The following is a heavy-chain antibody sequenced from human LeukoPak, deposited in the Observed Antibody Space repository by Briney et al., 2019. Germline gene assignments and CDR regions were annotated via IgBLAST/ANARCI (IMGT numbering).Heavy chain of an antibody. V-gene: IGHV3-21*01. J-gene: IGHJ3*02. D-gene: IGHD2-2*01. Sequence: GGSLRLSCAASGFTFSSYSMSWVRQAPGKGLEWVSSISSSSTYIYYADSVKGRFTISRDNAKNSLYLQMNSLRAEDTAVYYCARDSTSGISGAFDIWGQGTMVTVSS. CDR3: ARDSTSGISGAFDI. CDR2: ISSSSTYI. CDR1: GFTFSSYS.